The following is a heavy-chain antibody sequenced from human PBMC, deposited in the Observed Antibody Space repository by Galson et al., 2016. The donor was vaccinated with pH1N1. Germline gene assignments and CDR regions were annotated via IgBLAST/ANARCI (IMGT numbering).Heavy chain of an antibody. CDR2: IDPSNGGT. CDR1: GYIFTRDS. J-gene: IGHJ4*02. D-gene: IGHD7-27*01. CDR3: IRDLGRLRDF. Sequence: SVKVSCKASGYIFTRDSFHWVRQAPGQGLEWMGVIDPSNGGTTFAQKLQGLVTMTRDTSTSTVYMEVSGLKSDDTAVYYCIRDLGRLRDFWGQGTLVTVSS. V-gene: IGHV1-46*03.